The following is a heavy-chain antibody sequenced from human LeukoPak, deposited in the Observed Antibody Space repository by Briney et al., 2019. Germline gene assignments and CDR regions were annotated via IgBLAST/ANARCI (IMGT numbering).Heavy chain of an antibody. CDR3: ARDAQRGYYDILTGYYC. D-gene: IGHD3-9*01. CDR1: GYTFTGYY. J-gene: IGHJ4*02. V-gene: IGHV1-2*06. CDR2: INPNSGGT. Sequence: ASVKVSCKASGYTFTGYYMHWVRQAPGQGLELMGRINPNSGGTNYAQKLQGRVTMTRDTSISTAYMELSRLRSDDTAVYYCARDAQRGYYDILTGYYCWGQGTLVTVSS.